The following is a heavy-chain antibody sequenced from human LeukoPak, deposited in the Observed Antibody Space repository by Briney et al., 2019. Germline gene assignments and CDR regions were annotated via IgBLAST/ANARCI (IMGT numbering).Heavy chain of an antibody. CDR1: GFTFSSCG. J-gene: IGHJ5*02. CDR3: AGTYYDILTGPQNWLDP. CDR2: IRYDGSNK. Sequence: PGKSLRLSCAASGFTFSSCGMHWVRQAPGKGLEWVAFIRYDGSNKYYADSVKGRFTMSRDNSKNTLYLQMNSLRAEDTGVYYCAGTYYDILTGPQNWLDPWGQGTLVTVSS. V-gene: IGHV3-30*02. D-gene: IGHD3-9*01.